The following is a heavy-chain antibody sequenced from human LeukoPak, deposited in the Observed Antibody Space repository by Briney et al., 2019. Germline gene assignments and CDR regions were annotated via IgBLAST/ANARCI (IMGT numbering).Heavy chain of an antibody. D-gene: IGHD3-10*01. CDR1: GFTFSNYA. J-gene: IGHJ6*04. V-gene: IGHV3-30*04. CDR2: ISYEGSVT. CDR3: VRDRAPWGGALGGAKGMDV. Sequence: PGGSLRLSCAASGFTFSNYAFHWVRQPPGKGLEWAAVISYEGSVTYYADSVKGRFTISRDNSKNTLDLQMNSLRVEDTAVNYCVRDRAPWGGALGGAKGMDVWGEGTTVTVSS.